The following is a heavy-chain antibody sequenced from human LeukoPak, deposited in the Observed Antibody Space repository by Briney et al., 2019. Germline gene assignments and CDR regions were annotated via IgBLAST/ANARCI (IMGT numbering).Heavy chain of an antibody. V-gene: IGHV1-69*05. Sequence: SVKLSCKASGCTFSSYDISWVRQAPGQGLEWMGWISPIFCTANYAQKFQGRFTITRDESTNSAYLELSSLRSEDTAVHYCARVMFSRRKPWYCSCGSCSNWFAPWGQGTLVSVSS. J-gene: IGHJ5*02. CDR1: GCTFSSYD. CDR3: ARVMFSRRKPWYCSCGSCSNWFAP. D-gene: IGHD2-15*01. CDR2: ISPIFCTA.